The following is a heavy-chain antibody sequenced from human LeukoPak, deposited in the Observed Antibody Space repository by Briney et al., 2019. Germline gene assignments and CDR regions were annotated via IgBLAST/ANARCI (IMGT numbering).Heavy chain of an antibody. V-gene: IGHV3-7*01. Sequence: GESLRLSRAVSGFTFSSYWMNWVRQAPGKGLEWVASIRQDGGEKSYVDSVKGRFTISRDNTIDSLFLQMSSLTAEDTAVYYCARDGTAAGLYFDLWGHGTLVTVSS. CDR2: IRQDGGEK. D-gene: IGHD6-13*01. J-gene: IGHJ4*01. CDR1: GFTFSSYW. CDR3: ARDGTAAGLYFDL.